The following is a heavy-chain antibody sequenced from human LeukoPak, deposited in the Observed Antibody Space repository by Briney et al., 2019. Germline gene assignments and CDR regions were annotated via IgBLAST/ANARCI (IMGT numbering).Heavy chain of an antibody. J-gene: IGHJ4*01. CDR3: VRGERLGGDY. CDR2: ISYSGGT. V-gene: IGHV4-59*11. Sequence: SETLSLTCSVSGVSISSHYWSWIRQSPGKGLEWIGYISYSGGTNYNPSLKSRLTISLDTSKNHFSLQLSSVTAADTALYYCVRGERLGGDYWGHGTLVTVSS. D-gene: IGHD3-10*01. CDR1: GVSISSHY.